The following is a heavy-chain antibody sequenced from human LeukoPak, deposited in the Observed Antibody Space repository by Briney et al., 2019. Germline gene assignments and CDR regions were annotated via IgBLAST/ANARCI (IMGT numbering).Heavy chain of an antibody. J-gene: IGHJ4*02. D-gene: IGHD2-2*01. CDR1: RFTFNSYA. V-gene: IGHV3-23*01. CDR3: AKEHLASRYFDY. CDR2: ISGSGGST. Sequence: GGSLRLSCAASRFTFNSYAMSWVRQAPGKGLEWVSAISGSGGSTYYADSVKGRFTISRDNSKNTLHLQMNSLRAEDTAVYYCAKEHLASRYFDYWGQGTLVTVSS.